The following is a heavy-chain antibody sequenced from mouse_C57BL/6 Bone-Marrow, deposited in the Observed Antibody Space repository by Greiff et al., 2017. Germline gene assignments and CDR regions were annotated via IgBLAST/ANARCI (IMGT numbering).Heavy chain of an antibody. CDR2: IRSKSNNYAT. CDR1: GFSFNTYA. CDR3: VRRGFDY. V-gene: IGHV10-1*01. Sequence: EVQVVESGGGLVQPKGSLQLSCAASGFSFNTYAMNWVRQAPGKGLEWVARIRSKSNNYATYYADSVKDRFTISRDDSESMLYLQMNNVTTEDTARYDFVRRGFDYWGQGTTLTVSS. J-gene: IGHJ2*01.